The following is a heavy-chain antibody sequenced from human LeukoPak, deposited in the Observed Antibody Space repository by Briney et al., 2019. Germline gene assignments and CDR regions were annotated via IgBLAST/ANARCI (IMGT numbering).Heavy chain of an antibody. CDR2: IQSGGST. D-gene: IGHD2-2*01. Sequence: GGSLRLSCAASGVTVSSDYVSWVRQAPGKGLEWVSVIQSGGSTYYADSVKGRFTISGDTNTVYLQMNSLRAEDTAVYYCAKDRLGYCSSGIDYWGQGTLVTVSS. CDR3: AKDRLGYCSSGIDY. CDR1: GVTVSSDY. J-gene: IGHJ4*02. V-gene: IGHV3-53*01.